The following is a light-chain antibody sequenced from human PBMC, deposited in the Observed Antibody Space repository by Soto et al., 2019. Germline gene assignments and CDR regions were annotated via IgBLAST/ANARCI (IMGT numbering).Light chain of an antibody. CDR3: QQLNSYPRT. V-gene: IGKV1-17*01. CDR2: AAS. J-gene: IGKJ2*01. CDR1: QGIRNE. Sequence: IQMTQSPSSLSASVGDSVTITCRASQGIRNELGWYQQKPGKAPKFLIYAASSLHSGVPSRFSGSGSGTEFTLTISSLQPEDFATFYCQQLNSYPRTFGQGTKLEIK.